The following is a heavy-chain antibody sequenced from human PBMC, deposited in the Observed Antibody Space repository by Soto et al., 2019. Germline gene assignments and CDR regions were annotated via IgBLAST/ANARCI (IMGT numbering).Heavy chain of an antibody. CDR3: ARSNRGISRRVGFDY. CDR1: GGTFSSYA. J-gene: IGHJ4*02. V-gene: IGHV1-69*06. CDR2: IIPIFGTA. D-gene: IGHD2-15*01. Sequence: QVQLVQSGAEVKKPGSSVKVSCKASGGTFSSYAISWVRQAPGQGLEWMGGIIPIFGTANYAQKFQGRVTITADKSTSTAYMEMSSLRSEDTAVYYCARSNRGISRRVGFDYWGQGTLVTVSS.